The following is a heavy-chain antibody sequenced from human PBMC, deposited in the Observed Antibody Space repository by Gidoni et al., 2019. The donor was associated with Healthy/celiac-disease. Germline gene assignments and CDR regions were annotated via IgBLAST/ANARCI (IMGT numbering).Heavy chain of an antibody. J-gene: IGHJ4*02. D-gene: IGHD3-3*01. CDR3: AKAITIFGVDWDPFDY. CDR1: GFTFDDYA. Sequence: EVQLVESGGGLVQPGRSLRLSCAASGFTFDDYAMHWVRQAPGKGLEWVSVISWNSGSIGYADSVKGRFTISRDNAKNSLYLQMNSLRAEDTALYYCAKAITIFGVDWDPFDYWGQGTLVTVSS. V-gene: IGHV3-9*01. CDR2: ISWNSGSI.